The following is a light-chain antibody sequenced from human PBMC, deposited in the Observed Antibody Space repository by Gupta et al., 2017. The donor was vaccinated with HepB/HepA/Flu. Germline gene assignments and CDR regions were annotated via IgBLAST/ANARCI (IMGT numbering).Light chain of an antibody. CDR1: QSVGTN. V-gene: IGKV3-15*01. CDR2: GTS. CDR3: QQDNNWPFT. J-gene: IGKJ3*01. Sequence: ELVMTQPPATLSVSPGERVTLSCRASQSVGTNLAWYQQKPGQAPRLLIYGTSSRATGIPARFSGSGSGTEFTLTISNLQSEDFAVYYCQQDNNWPFTFGHGTKVDIK.